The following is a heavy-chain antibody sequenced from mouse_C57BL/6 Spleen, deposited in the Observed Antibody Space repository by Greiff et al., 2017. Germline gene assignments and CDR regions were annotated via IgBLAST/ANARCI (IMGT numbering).Heavy chain of an antibody. V-gene: IGHV1-55*01. J-gene: IGHJ4*01. CDR1: GYTFTSYW. Sequence: VQLQQPGAELVKPGASVKMSCKASGYTFTSYWITWVKQRPGQGLEWIGDIYPGSGSTNYNEKFKSKATLTVDTSSSTAYMQLSSLTSEDSAVYYCARLEGYCSSFYFAMDYWGQGASVTVSS. D-gene: IGHD1-1*01. CDR3: ARLEGYCSSFYFAMDY. CDR2: IYPGSGST.